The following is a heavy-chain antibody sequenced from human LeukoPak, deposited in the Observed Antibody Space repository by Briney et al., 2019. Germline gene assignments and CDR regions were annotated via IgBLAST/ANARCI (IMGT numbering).Heavy chain of an antibody. D-gene: IGHD4-23*01. CDR3: ARRGDGGRSFDY. V-gene: IGHV3-53*01. Sequence: PGGSLRLSCAASGFTVSSSYMNWVRQAPGKGLEWVSLIYGGGSTYYADSVKGRFTISRGNSKNTLYLQMNSLRAEDTAVYYCARRGDGGRSFDYWGQGTLVTVSS. J-gene: IGHJ4*02. CDR1: GFTVSSSY. CDR2: IYGGGST.